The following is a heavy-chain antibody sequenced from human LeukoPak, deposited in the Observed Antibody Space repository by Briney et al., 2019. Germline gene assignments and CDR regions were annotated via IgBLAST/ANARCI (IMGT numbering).Heavy chain of an antibody. J-gene: IGHJ4*02. CDR1: DSTLMINW. V-gene: IGHV5-10-1*01. D-gene: IGHD2-21*01. CDR2: IDPSNSYT. Sequence: GESLKISVQGLDSTLMINWSTWLRQMPGKGLEWMGRIDPSNSYTNYSPSFQGYVTISDDKSICTDYMKWRSLKATDTDIYYSAGGLRGCWYIDYWGQGTLVTVSS. CDR3: AGGLRGCWYIDY.